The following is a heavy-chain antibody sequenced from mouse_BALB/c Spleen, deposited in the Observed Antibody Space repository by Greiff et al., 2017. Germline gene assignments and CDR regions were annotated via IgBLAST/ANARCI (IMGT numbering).Heavy chain of an antibody. D-gene: IGHD1-1*01. J-gene: IGHJ4*01. V-gene: IGHV5-17*02. CDR3: ARSTGDGGGYYYAMDY. Sequence: EVQGVESGGGLVQPGGSRKLSCAASGFTFSSFGMHWVRQAPEKGLEWVAYISSGSSTIYYADTVKGRFTISRDNPKNTLFLQMTSLRSEDTAMYYCARSTGDGGGYYYAMDYWGQGTSVTVSS. CDR2: ISSGSSTI. CDR1: GFTFSSFG.